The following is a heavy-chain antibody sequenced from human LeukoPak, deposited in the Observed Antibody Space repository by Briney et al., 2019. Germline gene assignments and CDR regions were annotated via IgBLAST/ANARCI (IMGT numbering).Heavy chain of an antibody. D-gene: IGHD2-15*01. CDR3: ARHRAGYCSGGSCPGGWFDP. J-gene: IGHJ5*02. V-gene: IGHV4-34*01. CDR2: INHSGST. CDR1: GGSFSGYY. Sequence: SETLSLTCAVYGGSFSGYYWSWIRQPPGKGLEWIGEINHSGSTNYNPSLKSRVTISVDTSKNQFSLKLSSVTAADTAVYYCARHRAGYCSGGSCPGGWFDPWGQGTLVTVSS.